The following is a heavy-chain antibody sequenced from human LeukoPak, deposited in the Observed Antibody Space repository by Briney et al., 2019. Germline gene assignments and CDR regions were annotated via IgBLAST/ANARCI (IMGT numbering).Heavy chain of an antibody. J-gene: IGHJ4*02. CDR2: ISGSGGST. Sequence: GGSLRLSCAASGFTFRSYGMSWVRQAPGKGLEWVSGISGSGGSTNYADSMKGRFTISRDNSKNTLYLQMNSLRAEDTAVYYCAKRIQSAMATGYWGQGTLVTVSS. D-gene: IGHD5-18*01. V-gene: IGHV3-23*01. CDR1: GFTFRSYG. CDR3: AKRIQSAMATGY.